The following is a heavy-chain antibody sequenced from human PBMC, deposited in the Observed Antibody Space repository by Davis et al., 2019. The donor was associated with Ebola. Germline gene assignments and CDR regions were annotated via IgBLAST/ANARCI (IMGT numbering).Heavy chain of an antibody. V-gene: IGHV3-23*01. CDR2: ISGSGGST. J-gene: IGHJ4*02. Sequence: GESLKISCAASGFTFSSYAMSWVRQAPGKGLEWASAISGSGGSTYYADSVKGRFTISRDNSKNTLYLQMNSLRAEDTAVYYCARDYDFWSGYYTGIWGPPGLPNDYWGQGTLVTVSS. D-gene: IGHD3-3*01. CDR3: ARDYDFWSGYYTGIWGPPGLPNDY. CDR1: GFTFSSYA.